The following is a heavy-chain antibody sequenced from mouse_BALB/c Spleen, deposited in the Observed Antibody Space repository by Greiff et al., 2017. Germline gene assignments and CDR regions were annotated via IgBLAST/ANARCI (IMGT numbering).Heavy chain of an antibody. CDR2: INPYNGAT. Sequence: EVQLQRSGPELVKPGASVKISCKASGYSFTGYYMHWVKQSHVKSLEWIGRINPYNGATSYNQNFKDKASLTVDKSSSTAYMELHSLTSEDSAVYYCARIEDGNSIFDYWGQGTTLTVSS. CDR1: GYSFTGYY. J-gene: IGHJ2*01. CDR3: ARIEDGNSIFDY. V-gene: IGHV1-31*01. D-gene: IGHD2-1*01.